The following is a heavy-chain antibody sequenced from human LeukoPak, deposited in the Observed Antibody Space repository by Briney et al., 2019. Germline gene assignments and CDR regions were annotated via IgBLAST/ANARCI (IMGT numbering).Heavy chain of an antibody. J-gene: IGHJ3*02. CDR2: IIPIFGTA. CDR3: ARELGGPVSHYYDSSGYANDAFDI. D-gene: IGHD3-22*01. CDR1: GGTFSSYA. Sequence: SVKVSCKASGGTFSSYAISWVRQAPGQGLEWMGRIIPIFGTANYAQKFQGRVTITTDESASTAYMELSSLRSEDTAVYYCARELGGPVSHYYDSSGYANDAFDIWGQGTMVTVSS. V-gene: IGHV1-69*05.